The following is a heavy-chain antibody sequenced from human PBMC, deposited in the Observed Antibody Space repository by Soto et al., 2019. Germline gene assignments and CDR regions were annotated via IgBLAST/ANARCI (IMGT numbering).Heavy chain of an antibody. V-gene: IGHV4-59*01. CDR3: TRLWGYGDYEANWFDP. D-gene: IGHD4-17*01. CDR1: GGSITNYY. CDR2: IHYSGTA. J-gene: IGHJ5*02. Sequence: SETLSLTCTVSGGSITNYYWSWIRQPPGKGLEWIGYIHYSGTANYNPSLKSRVTILVDTSKNQFSLKLGSVTAADTAVYYCTRLWGYGDYEANWFDPWGQGTLVTVSS.